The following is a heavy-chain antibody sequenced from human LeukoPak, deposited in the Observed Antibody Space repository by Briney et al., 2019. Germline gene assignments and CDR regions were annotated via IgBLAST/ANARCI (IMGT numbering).Heavy chain of an antibody. CDR2: IYTSGST. V-gene: IGHV4-39*07. CDR3: ARDGTLWFGEPRFDY. J-gene: IGHJ4*02. D-gene: IGHD3-10*01. CDR1: GGSISSSSYY. Sequence: PSETLSLTCIVSGGSISSSSYYWGWIRQPPGKGLEWIGRIYTSGSTNYNPSLKSRVTMSVDTSKNQFSLKLSSVTAADTAVYYCARDGTLWFGEPRFDYWGQGTLVTVSS.